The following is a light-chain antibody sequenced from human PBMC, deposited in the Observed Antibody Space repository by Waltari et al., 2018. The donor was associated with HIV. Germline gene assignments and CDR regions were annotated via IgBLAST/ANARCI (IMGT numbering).Light chain of an antibody. J-gene: IGLJ2*01. CDR2: QDR. V-gene: IGLV3-1*01. CDR3: QAWDGISVI. CDR1: TLGDQS. Sequence: SYELTQPPSVSVFPGQTASLTCAGATLGDQSTSWYQQKTGQSPVQVIYQDRKRPSGIPERFSGSSSGNTATVTITGTQAVDEADYYCQAWDGISVIFGGGTKLTVL.